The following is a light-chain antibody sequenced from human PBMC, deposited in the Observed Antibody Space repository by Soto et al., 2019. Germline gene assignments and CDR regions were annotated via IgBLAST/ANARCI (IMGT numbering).Light chain of an antibody. CDR2: GAS. CDR1: QSVTSSY. Sequence: EIVLTQSPGTLSLSPGERAILTCSASQSVTSSYLAWYQQKPGQAPRLLMYGASSRATGIPDRFSGSGSGTDFTLTISRLEPEDFAVYYCQQYGSSPLTFGPGTKVDIK. CDR3: QQYGSSPLT. V-gene: IGKV3-20*01. J-gene: IGKJ3*01.